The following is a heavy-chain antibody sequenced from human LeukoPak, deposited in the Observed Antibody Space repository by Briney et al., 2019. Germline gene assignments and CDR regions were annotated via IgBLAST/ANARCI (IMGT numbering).Heavy chain of an antibody. J-gene: IGHJ4*02. V-gene: IGHV4-39*07. CDR1: GGSISSSSYY. CDR2: IYYSGST. CDR3: AISRMVRGVIIKGFDY. D-gene: IGHD3-10*01. Sequence: SETLSLTCTVSGGSISSSSYYWGWIRQPPGKGLEWIGSIYYSGSTYYNPSLKSRVTISVDTSKNQFSLKLSSVTAADTAVYYCAISRMVRGVIIKGFDYWGQGTLVTVSS.